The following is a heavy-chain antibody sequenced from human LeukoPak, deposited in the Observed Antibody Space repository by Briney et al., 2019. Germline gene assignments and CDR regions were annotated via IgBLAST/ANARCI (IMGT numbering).Heavy chain of an antibody. J-gene: IGHJ4*02. CDR2: INHSRNT. CDR3: ASRYCTNGVCTREY. Sequence: SETLSLTCGVYGGSFTSYYWNWIRQPPGKGLEWIGEINHSRNTNYNPSLKSRVSMSIDTSKNQFSLKLSSVTAADTAVYYCASRYCTNGVCTREYWGRGTLVIVSS. V-gene: IGHV4-34*01. D-gene: IGHD2-8*01. CDR1: GGSFTSYY.